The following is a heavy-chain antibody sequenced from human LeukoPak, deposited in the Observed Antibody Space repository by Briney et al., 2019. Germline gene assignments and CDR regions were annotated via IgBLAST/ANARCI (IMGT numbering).Heavy chain of an antibody. CDR2: MSPDSGDT. CDR1: GYTLTELS. V-gene: IGHV1-8*03. D-gene: IGHD3-3*01. Sequence: ASVKVSCKVSGYTLTELSMHWVRQAPGKGLEWMGWMSPDSGDTGYAHKFQGRVTITRNTSITTAYMELRSLTFEDTAVYCARVRLRNGYNWFDPWGQGTLVTVSS. J-gene: IGHJ5*02. CDR3: ARVRLRNGYNWFDP.